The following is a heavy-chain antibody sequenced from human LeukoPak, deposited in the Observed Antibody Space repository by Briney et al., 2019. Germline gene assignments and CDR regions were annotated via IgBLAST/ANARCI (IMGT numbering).Heavy chain of an antibody. CDR1: GFTFSSYG. D-gene: IGHD6-19*01. CDR3: AKDSGIEVAGTLRAFDI. V-gene: IGHV3-30*18. J-gene: IGHJ3*02. Sequence: GGALRLSRAAPGFTFSSYGMHSVRQAPRKGLEWVAVISFDGSNKHFADSVKGRFTISTDNSKKTLYLQMNRLRDEDTTVYYFAKDSGIEVAGTLRAFDIWGQGTMVTVSS. CDR2: ISFDGSNK.